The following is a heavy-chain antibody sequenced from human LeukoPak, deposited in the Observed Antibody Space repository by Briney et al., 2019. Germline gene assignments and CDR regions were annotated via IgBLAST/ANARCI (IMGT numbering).Heavy chain of an antibody. D-gene: IGHD6-19*01. CDR1: GYTFTSYG. CDR2: ISAYNGNT. Sequence: RASVKVSCKASGYTFTSYGISWVRQAPGQGLEWMGWISAYNGNTNYAQKFQGRVTMTRDTSISTAYMELSRLRSDDTAVYYCARGVAGSYYYYYMDVWGKGNPGHHLL. CDR3: ARGVAGSYYYYYMDV. J-gene: IGHJ6*03. V-gene: IGHV1-18*01.